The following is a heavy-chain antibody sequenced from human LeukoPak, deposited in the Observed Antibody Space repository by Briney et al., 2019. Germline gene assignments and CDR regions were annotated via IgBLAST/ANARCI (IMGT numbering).Heavy chain of an antibody. CDR2: INHSGST. CDR3: ARHFIVPAATFNWFDP. CDR1: GGSFSGYY. D-gene: IGHD2-2*01. J-gene: IGHJ5*02. V-gene: IGHV4-34*01. Sequence: SETLSLTCAVYGGSFSGYYWSWIRQPPGKGLEWIGEINHSGSTNYNPSLKSRVTISVDTSKNQSSLKLSSVTAADTAVYYCARHFIVPAATFNWFDPWGQGTLVTVPS.